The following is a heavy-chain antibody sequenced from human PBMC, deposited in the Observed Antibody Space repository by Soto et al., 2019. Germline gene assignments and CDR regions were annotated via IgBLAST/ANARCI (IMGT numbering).Heavy chain of an antibody. Sequence: GGSLRLSCAASGFTFSSYWMSWVRQAPGKGLEWVANIKQDGSEKYYVDSVKGRFTISSYNAKNSLYLQMNSLRAEDTAVYYCARDLLDYGDFSYYMDVWGKGTTVTVSS. J-gene: IGHJ6*03. CDR1: GFTFSSYW. D-gene: IGHD4-17*01. CDR2: IKQDGSEK. CDR3: ARDLLDYGDFSYYMDV. V-gene: IGHV3-7*01.